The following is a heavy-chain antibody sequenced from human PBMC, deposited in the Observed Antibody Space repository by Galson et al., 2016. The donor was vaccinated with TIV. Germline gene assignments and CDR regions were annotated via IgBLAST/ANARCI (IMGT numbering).Heavy chain of an antibody. V-gene: IGHV4-39*01. D-gene: IGHD2-21*01. CDR1: GDSISSSTYY. CDR2: IYFTGST. J-gene: IGHJ4*02. CDR3: ARHSDIAADFNY. Sequence: ETLSLTCIISGDSISSSTYYWGWIRQPPGKGLGWIGSIYFTGSTHYTPSLKSRVTVSLDTSKNQFSLKLSSVTAADTAVYYCARHSDIAADFNYWGQGTLATVSS.